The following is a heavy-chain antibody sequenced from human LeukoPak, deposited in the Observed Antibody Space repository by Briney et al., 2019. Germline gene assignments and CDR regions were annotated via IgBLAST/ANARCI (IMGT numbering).Heavy chain of an antibody. CDR3: ARVETPTFYDAFDL. J-gene: IGHJ3*01. Sequence: GVLRLSCAASGFTFKTSNMNWVRQAPGKGLEWISYISSSGRTIYYADSVKGRFTIFRDNAKDPLFLQMNSLRDEDTAVYYCARVETPTFYDAFDLWGQGTMVTVSS. V-gene: IGHV3-48*02. CDR2: ISSSGRTI. CDR1: GFTFKTSN. D-gene: IGHD2/OR15-2a*01.